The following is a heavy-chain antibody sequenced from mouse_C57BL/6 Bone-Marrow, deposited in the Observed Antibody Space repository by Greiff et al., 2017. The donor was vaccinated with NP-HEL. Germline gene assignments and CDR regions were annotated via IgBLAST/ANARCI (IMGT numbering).Heavy chain of an antibody. CDR1: GFTFSSDG. CDR3: ARRAQATAFYAMDY. Sequence: DVMLVESGGDLVKPGGSLKLSCAASGFTFSSDGMSWVRQTPDKRLEWVATISSGGSYTYYPDSVQGRFTISRDTATNTLYLQMSSLKSEDTAMEDCARRAQATAFYAMDYWGQGTSVTVSS. CDR2: ISSGGSYT. D-gene: IGHD3-2*02. J-gene: IGHJ4*01. V-gene: IGHV5-6*02.